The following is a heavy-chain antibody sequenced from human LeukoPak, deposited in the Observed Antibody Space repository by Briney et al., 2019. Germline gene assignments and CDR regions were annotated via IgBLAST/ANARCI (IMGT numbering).Heavy chain of an antibody. J-gene: IGHJ4*02. Sequence: SETLSLTCAVYGGSFSGYYWSWIRQPPGKGLEWIGEINHSGSTNYNPSLKSRVTISVDTSKNQFSLKLSSVTAADTAVYYCARWTTGIAVRGWPRHEIGVARYYFDYWGQGTLVTVSS. CDR1: GGSFSGYY. CDR3: ARWTTGIAVRGWPRHEIGVARYYFDY. V-gene: IGHV4-34*01. D-gene: IGHD6-19*01. CDR2: INHSGST.